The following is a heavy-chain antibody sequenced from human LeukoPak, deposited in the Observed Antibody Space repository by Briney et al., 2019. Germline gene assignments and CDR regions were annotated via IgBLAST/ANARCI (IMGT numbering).Heavy chain of an antibody. J-gene: IGHJ6*03. D-gene: IGHD2-15*01. CDR2: INHDGSNT. CDR1: GFTFSSDA. V-gene: IGHV3-74*01. Sequence: PGGSLRLACAASGFTFSSDAMNWGRQAPGKGVVWVSRINHDGSNTNYADSVRGRFTSPRDNGKNSLYLQMTSLRAEDTAVYYCARERAAATPVTRKYYYYMDVWGKGTTVTVSS. CDR3: ARERAAATPVTRKYYYYMDV.